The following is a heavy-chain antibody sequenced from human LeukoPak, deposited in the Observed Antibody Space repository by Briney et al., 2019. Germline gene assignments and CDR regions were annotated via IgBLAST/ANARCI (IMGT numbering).Heavy chain of an antibody. V-gene: IGHV3-21*01. Sequence: GGSLRLSCAASGFTFNTFNMNWVRQAPGGGLEWVSSITSGGDYIYYADSVKGRFTTSRDNAKNSLSLQLNSLRVEDTAVYYCARGHYDVLAASYKWTPDYWGQGTLVTVSS. CDR1: GFTFNTFN. CDR3: ARGHYDVLAASYKWTPDY. J-gene: IGHJ4*02. D-gene: IGHD3-9*01. CDR2: ITSGGDYI.